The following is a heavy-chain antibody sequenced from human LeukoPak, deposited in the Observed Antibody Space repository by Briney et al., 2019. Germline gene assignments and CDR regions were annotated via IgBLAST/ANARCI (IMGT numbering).Heavy chain of an antibody. D-gene: IGHD6-6*01. Sequence: GGSLRLSCAASGFTFSSYAMSWVRQAPGKGLEWVSAISGSGGSTYYADSVKGRFTISRDNSKNTLHLQMNSLRAEDTAVYYCAKDSTLVRGHYYYYGMDVWGQGTTVTVSS. CDR2: ISGSGGST. CDR3: AKDSTLVRGHYYYYGMDV. CDR1: GFTFSSYA. J-gene: IGHJ6*02. V-gene: IGHV3-23*01.